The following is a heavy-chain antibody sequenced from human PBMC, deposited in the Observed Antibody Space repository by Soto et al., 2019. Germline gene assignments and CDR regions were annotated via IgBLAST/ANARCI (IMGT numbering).Heavy chain of an antibody. Sequence: QTTLKESGPTLVKPTQTLTVTCTFSGFSLSTSGAGVGWIRQSPGKAPEWLALISWKDEKRYNPGLKSRLTITKDTSKNQVVLTMTDLDPVDTATYFCAHRYGGNYYRWYFDSWGQGTLVTVSS. J-gene: IGHJ4*02. CDR2: ISWKDEK. V-gene: IGHV2-5*01. CDR1: GFSLSTSGAG. CDR3: AHRYGGNYYRWYFDS. D-gene: IGHD1-26*01.